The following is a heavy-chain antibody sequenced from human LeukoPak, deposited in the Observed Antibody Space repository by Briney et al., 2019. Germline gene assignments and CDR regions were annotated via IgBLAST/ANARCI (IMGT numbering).Heavy chain of an antibody. CDR1: GGSISTSSYY. J-gene: IGHJ3*02. V-gene: IGHV4-39*07. Sequence: SETLSLTCTVSGGSISTSSYYWGWIRQPPGKGLEWIGSIYYSGSTYYNPSLKSRVTISVDTSKNQFSLKLSSVTAADTAVYYCARGDAFDIWGQGTMVTVSS. CDR2: IYYSGST. CDR3: ARGDAFDI.